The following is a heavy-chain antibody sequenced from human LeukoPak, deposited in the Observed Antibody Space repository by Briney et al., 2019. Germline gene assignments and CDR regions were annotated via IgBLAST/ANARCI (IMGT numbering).Heavy chain of an antibody. CDR3: ARGFVLGAAKNYFDY. D-gene: IGHD2-21*02. Sequence: PGGPRSPSGPAPGFTFISNTMNWFRQPPGKGLEWASSISSSSSYIYYADSVKGRFTISGDNAKNSLYLQMNSLRAEDTAVYYCARGFVLGAAKNYFDYWGQGALVTVSS. CDR2: ISSSSSYI. CDR1: GFTFISNT. J-gene: IGHJ4*02. V-gene: IGHV3-21*01.